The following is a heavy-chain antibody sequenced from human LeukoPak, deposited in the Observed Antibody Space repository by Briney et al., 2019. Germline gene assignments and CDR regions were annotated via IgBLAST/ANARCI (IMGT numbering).Heavy chain of an antibody. CDR2: VYYGRTT. CDR3: VRHDGRGGATMGAFDS. CDR1: AASISSSSHH. D-gene: IGHD4/OR15-4a*01. Sequence: PLETLSLTCTVSAASISSSSHHWGWIRQSPGKGLEWIGSVYYGRTTYYSPSLDSRVTISLDTSANQFSLQLNSVTAADTAVYYCVRHDGRGGATMGAFDSWGQGSLVTVSS. J-gene: IGHJ5*01. V-gene: IGHV4-39*01.